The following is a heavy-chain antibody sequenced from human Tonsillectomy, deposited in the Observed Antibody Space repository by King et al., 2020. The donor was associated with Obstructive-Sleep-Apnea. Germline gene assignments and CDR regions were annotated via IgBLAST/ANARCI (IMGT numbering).Heavy chain of an antibody. D-gene: IGHD3-3*01. CDR1: GFTFSSYS. V-gene: IGHV3-21*01. CDR3: ARKTIFSNWFDP. CDR2: ISSSSSYI. J-gene: IGHJ5*02. Sequence: VQLVESGGGLVKPGGSLRLSCAASGFTFSSYSMNWVRQAPGKGLEWVSSISSSSSYIYYADSVKGRFTNSRDNAKNSLYLQMNSLRAEDTAVYYCARKTIFSNWFDPWGQGTLVTVSS.